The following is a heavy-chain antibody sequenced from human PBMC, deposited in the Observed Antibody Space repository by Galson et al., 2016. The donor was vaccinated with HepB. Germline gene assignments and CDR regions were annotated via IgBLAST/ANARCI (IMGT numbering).Heavy chain of an antibody. CDR1: GFTFSSYG. CDR2: ISRGSGTI. J-gene: IGHJ6*02. V-gene: IGHV3-48*02. CDR3: ATSDSGGDTFVDV. D-gene: IGHD4-23*01. Sequence: SLRLSCAASGFTFSSYGMNWIRQAPGKGLEWVSYISRGSGTIYYADSVRGRFPVSRDNARNSLYLQMNSLRDEDTAVYYCATSDSGGDTFVDVWGQGTTVIVSS.